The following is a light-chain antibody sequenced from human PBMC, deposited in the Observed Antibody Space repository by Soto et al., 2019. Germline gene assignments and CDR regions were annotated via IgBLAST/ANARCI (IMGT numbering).Light chain of an antibody. Sequence: EIVLTQSPCTLSLSPGERATLSCRASQSVSSSYLAWYQQKPGQAPRLLIYGASSRATGIPDRFSGSVSGTDFTLTISRLEPEDFAVYYCQQYGSSSWTFGQGTKVEIK. CDR1: QSVSSSY. CDR2: GAS. V-gene: IGKV3-20*01. J-gene: IGKJ1*01. CDR3: QQYGSSSWT.